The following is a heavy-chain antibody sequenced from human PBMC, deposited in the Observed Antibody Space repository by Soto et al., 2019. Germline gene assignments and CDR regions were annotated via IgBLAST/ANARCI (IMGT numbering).Heavy chain of an antibody. Sequence: EVQLLESGGGLVQPGGSLRLSYAASGFTFSNYAMSWVRQAPGKGLEWVSAISGSGASTYYADAVKGRFTISRDNSKNTLYLQMNSLRADDTAVYYCAKEYCASTSCNFDHWGQGTLVNVSS. CDR3: AKEYCASTSCNFDH. CDR1: GFTFSNYA. J-gene: IGHJ4*02. V-gene: IGHV3-23*01. CDR2: ISGSGAST. D-gene: IGHD2-2*01.